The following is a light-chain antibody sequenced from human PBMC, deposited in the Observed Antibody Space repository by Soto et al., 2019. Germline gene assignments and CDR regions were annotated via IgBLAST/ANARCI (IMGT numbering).Light chain of an antibody. CDR2: AAS. CDR1: QSISSY. Sequence: DIQMTQSPSSLSASVGDRVTITCRASQSISSYVNWYQQKPGKAPKLLILAASSLQGGVPSRFSGSGSGTDFTLTISSLQPEDFATYYCQQSYSTPWAFGQGTKVEIK. V-gene: IGKV1-39*01. CDR3: QQSYSTPWA. J-gene: IGKJ1*01.